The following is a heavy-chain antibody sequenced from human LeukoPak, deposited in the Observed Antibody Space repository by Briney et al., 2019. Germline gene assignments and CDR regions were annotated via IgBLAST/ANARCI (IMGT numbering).Heavy chain of an antibody. Sequence: SETLSLTCTVSGGSISSSNYFWAWIRQPRIRQPAGKGLEWIGRIYTSGSTNYNPSLKSRVTMSVDTSKNQFSLKLSSVTAADTAVYYCASGTGTTSNWFDPWGQGTLVTVSS. V-gene: IGHV4-61*02. D-gene: IGHD1-1*01. CDR3: ASGTGTTSNWFDP. J-gene: IGHJ5*02. CDR2: IYTSGST. CDR1: GGSISSSNYF.